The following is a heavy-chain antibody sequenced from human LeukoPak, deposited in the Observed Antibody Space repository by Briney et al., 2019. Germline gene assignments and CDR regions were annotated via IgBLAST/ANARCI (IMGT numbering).Heavy chain of an antibody. J-gene: IGHJ4*02. D-gene: IGHD3-10*01. Sequence: GGSLRLSCAASGFTFDDYAMHWVRQAPGKGLEWVSGISWNSGSIGYADSVKGRFTISRDNSKNTLYLQMNSLRAEDTAVYYCARVLPYYGSRSIDYWGQGTLVTVSS. V-gene: IGHV3-9*01. CDR2: ISWNSGSI. CDR3: ARVLPYYGSRSIDY. CDR1: GFTFDDYA.